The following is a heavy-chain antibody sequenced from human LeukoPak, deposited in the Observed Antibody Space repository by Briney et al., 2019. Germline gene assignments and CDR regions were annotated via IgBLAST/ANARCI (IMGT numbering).Heavy chain of an antibody. V-gene: IGHV3-7*01. CDR2: IKQDGSEK. CDR1: GFTLSSYW. CDR3: ARDFGGAIDY. D-gene: IGHD3-16*01. J-gene: IGHJ4*02. Sequence: GGSLRLSCVASGFTLSSYWMSWVRQAPGKGLKWVANIKQDGSEKYYVDSVKGRFTISRDNAKNSLYLQMNSLRAEDTAVYYCARDFGGAIDYWGQGTLVTVSS.